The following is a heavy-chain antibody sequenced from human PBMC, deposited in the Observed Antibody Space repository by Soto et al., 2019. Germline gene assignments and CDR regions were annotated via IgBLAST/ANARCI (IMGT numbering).Heavy chain of an antibody. CDR1: GYTFTSYG. CDR3: ARAVGYSSSWGWTQEFDY. D-gene: IGHD6-13*01. CDR2: ISAYNGNT. J-gene: IGHJ4*02. V-gene: IGHV1-18*01. Sequence: ASVKVSCKASGYTFTSYGISWVRQAPGQGLEWMGWISAYNGNTNYAQKLQGRVTMTTDTSTSTAYMELRSLRSDDTAVYYCARAVGYSSSWGWTQEFDYWGQGTLVTVSS.